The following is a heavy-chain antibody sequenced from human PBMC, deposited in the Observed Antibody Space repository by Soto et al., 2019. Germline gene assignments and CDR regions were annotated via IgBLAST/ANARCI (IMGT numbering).Heavy chain of an antibody. Sequence: QVQLQESGPGLVKPSQTLSLTCTVSGGSISSGGYYWSWIRQHPGKGLEWIGYIYYSGSTYYNPSLKSRVTISVATSKNQFSLKLSSVTAADTAVYYCARGHIVVVTAITNWYFDLWGRGTLVTVSS. V-gene: IGHV4-31*03. CDR1: GGSISSGGYY. CDR3: ARGHIVVVTAITNWYFDL. CDR2: IYYSGST. J-gene: IGHJ2*01. D-gene: IGHD2-21*02.